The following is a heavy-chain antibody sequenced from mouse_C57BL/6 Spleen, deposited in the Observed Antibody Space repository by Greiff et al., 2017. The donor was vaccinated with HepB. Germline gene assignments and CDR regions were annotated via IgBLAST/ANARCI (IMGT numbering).Heavy chain of an antibody. CDR3: ARSYYGSSFFAY. CDR1: GFTFSDYY. V-gene: IGHV5-12*01. J-gene: IGHJ3*01. Sequence: EVQVVESGGGLVQPGGSLKLSCAASGFTFSDYYMYWVRQTPEKRLEWVAYISNGGGSTYYPDTVKCRFTISRDNAKNTLYLQMSRLKSEDTAMYYCARSYYGSSFFAYWGQGTLVTVSA. D-gene: IGHD1-1*01. CDR2: ISNGGGST.